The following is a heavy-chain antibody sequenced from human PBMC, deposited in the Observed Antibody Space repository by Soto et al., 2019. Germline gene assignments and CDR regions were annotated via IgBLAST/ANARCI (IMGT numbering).Heavy chain of an antibody. J-gene: IGHJ4*02. CDR1: GFTFSRYA. CDR2: INHDSGTI. D-gene: IGHD5-12*01. CDR3: ARDRGYTGYDFAY. V-gene: IGHV3-48*01. Sequence: EVQLVGSGGGLVQPGGSLRLSCAASGFTFSRYAMNWVRQAPGKGLEWVSYINHDSGTIYYADSVKGRFTISRDNANNLLSRQMNSLRAEDTAVYYCARDRGYTGYDFAYWGQGTLVTVSS.